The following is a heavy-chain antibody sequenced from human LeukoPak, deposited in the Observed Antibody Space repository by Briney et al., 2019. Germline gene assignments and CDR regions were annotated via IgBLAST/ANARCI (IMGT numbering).Heavy chain of an antibody. CDR2: IKQGGSEK. CDR1: GFTFNSHW. CDR3: ARGPNLGDRVDYLDS. D-gene: IGHD2-21*02. Sequence: GGSLRLSCAASGFTFNSHWMTWVRQAPGKGLEWVASIKQGGSEKYYADSVKGRFTVSRDDAKNSLYFQMNSLSADDTAFYYCARGPNLGDRVDYLDSWGQGTKVTVSS. V-gene: IGHV3-7*01. J-gene: IGHJ4*02.